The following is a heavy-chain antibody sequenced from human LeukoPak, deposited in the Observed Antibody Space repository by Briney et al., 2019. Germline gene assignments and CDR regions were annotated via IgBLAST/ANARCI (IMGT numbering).Heavy chain of an antibody. CDR1: GGTFSSYA. Sequence: SVKVSCKASGGTFSSYAISWVRQAPGQGLEWMGGIIPIFGTANYAQKFQGRVTITADESTSTAYMELSSLRSEDTAVYYCARARKYTPGTFDIWGQGTMVTVSS. J-gene: IGHJ3*02. D-gene: IGHD2-2*02. CDR3: ARARKYTPGTFDI. CDR2: IIPIFGTA. V-gene: IGHV1-69*13.